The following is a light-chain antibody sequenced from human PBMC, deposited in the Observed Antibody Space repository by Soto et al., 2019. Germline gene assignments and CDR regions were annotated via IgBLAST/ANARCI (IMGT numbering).Light chain of an antibody. CDR3: SSYTSSSTRVV. Sequence: SALTQPASVSGSPGQSITISCTGASSDVGAYNFVSWYQQHPGKAPKLMIFDVSTRPSGVSNRFSGSKSGNTASLTISGLQAEDEADYYCSSYTSSSTRVVFGGGTKLTVL. V-gene: IGLV2-14*01. J-gene: IGLJ2*01. CDR2: DVS. CDR1: SSDVGAYNF.